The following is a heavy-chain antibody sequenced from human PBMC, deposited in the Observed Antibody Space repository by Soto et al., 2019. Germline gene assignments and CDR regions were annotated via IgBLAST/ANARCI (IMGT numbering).Heavy chain of an antibody. J-gene: IGHJ6*03. D-gene: IGHD2-15*01. CDR3: AREGGGAIATLYDYYCYRDV. V-gene: IGHV1-2*04. Sequence: VQLVQSGAAVRKPGASVTVSCRSSGDSFNDYYIHWVRQAPGPGFEWMGWLNPNSGVTKYAQTFQGWVSMSRDTAIRTVDMQRSRLRSVDTAVYSCAREGGGAIATLYDYYCYRDVWGTATTVTVSS. CDR1: GDSFNDYY. CDR2: LNPNSGVT.